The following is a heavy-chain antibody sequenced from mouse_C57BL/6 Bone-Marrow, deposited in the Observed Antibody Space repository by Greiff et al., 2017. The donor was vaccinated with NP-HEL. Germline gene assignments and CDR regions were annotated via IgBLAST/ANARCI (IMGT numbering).Heavy chain of an antibody. CDR2: LDPSDSYT. V-gene: IGHV1-69*01. Sequence: VQLQQPGAELVMPGASVKLSCKASGYTFTSYWMHWVKQRPGQGLEWIGELDPSDSYTNYNQKFKGKSTLTVDKSSSTAYMQLSSLTSEDSAVYYCAREDYYGSSGAYWGQGTLVTVSA. CDR1: GYTFTSYW. J-gene: IGHJ3*01. D-gene: IGHD1-1*01. CDR3: AREDYYGSSGAY.